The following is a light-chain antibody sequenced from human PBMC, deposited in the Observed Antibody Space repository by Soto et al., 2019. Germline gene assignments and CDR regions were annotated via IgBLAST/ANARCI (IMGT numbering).Light chain of an antibody. CDR1: SSDVGGYNY. Sequence: QSALTQPASVSGSPGQSIPISCTGTSSDVGGYNYVSWYQQHPGKGPKLLIYEVNNRPSGVSNRFSGSKSGNTASLTISGLQAEDEADYYCNSYTSSSTRVFGGGTKLTVL. CDR3: NSYTSSSTRV. J-gene: IGLJ2*01. CDR2: EVN. V-gene: IGLV2-14*01.